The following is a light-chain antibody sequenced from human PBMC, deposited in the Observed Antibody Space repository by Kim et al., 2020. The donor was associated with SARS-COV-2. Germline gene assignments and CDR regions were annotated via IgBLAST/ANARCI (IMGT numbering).Light chain of an antibody. Sequence: QSITVSCTGTTSAVGGHAYVSWYQQHPGKAPKLRIYDVTRRPSGVSTRFSGSKSGNTASLTISGLQAEDEADYYCSSYTSSNTYVFGAGTKVTVL. J-gene: IGLJ1*01. CDR3: SSYTSSNTYV. V-gene: IGLV2-14*03. CDR2: DVT. CDR1: TSAVGGHAY.